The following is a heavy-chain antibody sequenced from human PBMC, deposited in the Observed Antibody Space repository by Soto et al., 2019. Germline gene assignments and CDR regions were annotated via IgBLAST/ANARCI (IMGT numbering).Heavy chain of an antibody. CDR1: GFTISGKKY. Sequence: DVQLVESGGGLIQPGESLRLSCAAFGFTISGKKYVAWVRQAPGKGLEWASALYDLDGSFYAASVKGRFTTSSESSKTTVYLQMNDLRPDDPAVYYCATWHEREHAYDVWGQGTTVTVSS. V-gene: IGHV3-53*01. CDR3: ATWHEREHAYDV. J-gene: IGHJ3*01. CDR2: LYDLDGS. D-gene: IGHD1-1*01.